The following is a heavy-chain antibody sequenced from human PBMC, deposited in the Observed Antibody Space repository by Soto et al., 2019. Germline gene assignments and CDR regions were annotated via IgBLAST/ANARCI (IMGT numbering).Heavy chain of an antibody. J-gene: IGHJ3*02. D-gene: IGHD3-3*01. Sequence: GGSLRLSCTACGFTFGDYSISWFRQAPWKGLEWVGFIRSKAYGGTTEYAASVKGRFTISRDDSKSIACMQMNSLKTEDTAVYYCIRSNAKGPIGVFEIWGQGTMLTF. CDR1: GFTFGDYS. CDR3: IRSNAKGPIGVFEI. V-gene: IGHV3-49*03. CDR2: IRSKAYGGTT.